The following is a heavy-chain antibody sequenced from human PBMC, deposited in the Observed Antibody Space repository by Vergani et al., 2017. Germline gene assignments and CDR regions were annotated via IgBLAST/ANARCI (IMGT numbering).Heavy chain of an antibody. V-gene: IGHV3-23*01. CDR2: ISGSGGST. CDR1: GFTFSSYA. Sequence: EVQLLESGGGLVQPGGSLRLSCAASGFTFSSYAMSWVRQAPGKGLEWVSAISGSGGSTYYADSGKGRFTSSRDNSKNKLYLQMNSLRAEDTAVYYCAKVVGYSSGWYGGFDYWGQGTLVTVSS. D-gene: IGHD6-19*01. J-gene: IGHJ4*02. CDR3: AKVVGYSSGWYGGFDY.